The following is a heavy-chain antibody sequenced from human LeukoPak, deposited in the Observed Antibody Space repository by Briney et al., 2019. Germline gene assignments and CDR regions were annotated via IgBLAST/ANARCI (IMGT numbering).Heavy chain of an antibody. V-gene: IGHV3-33*01. CDR2: IWDDGNNK. Sequence: GGSLRLSCAASGFSFSNHGMHWVRQAPGKRLEWVAVIWDDGNNKRYANSVNGRFTISRDNSKNTLYLQMNSLRAEDTAVYYCASGLLLYSSGWYYFDYWGQGTLVTVSS. D-gene: IGHD6-19*01. CDR3: ASGLLLYSSGWYYFDY. CDR1: GFSFSNHG. J-gene: IGHJ4*02.